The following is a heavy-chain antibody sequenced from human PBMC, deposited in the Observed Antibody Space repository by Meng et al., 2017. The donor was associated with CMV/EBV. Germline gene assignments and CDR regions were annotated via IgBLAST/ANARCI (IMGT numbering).Heavy chain of an antibody. CDR2: ISSSGSTI. CDR1: GFTFSSYE. CDR3: ARDPSSSSWYPVDAFDS. V-gene: IGHV3-48*03. D-gene: IGHD6-13*01. Sequence: GESLKISCAASGFTFSSYEMNWVRPAPGKGLERVSYISSSGSTIYYADSVKGRFTISRDNAKNSLYLQMNSLRAEDTAVYYCARDPSSSSWYPVDAFDSWGQGTMVTVSS. J-gene: IGHJ3*02.